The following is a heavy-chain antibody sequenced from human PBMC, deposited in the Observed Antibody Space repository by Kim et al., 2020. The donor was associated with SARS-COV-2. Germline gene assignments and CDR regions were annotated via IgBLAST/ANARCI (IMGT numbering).Heavy chain of an antibody. CDR1: GYTFTSYA. D-gene: IGHD6-19*01. Sequence: ASVKVSCKASGYTFTSYAMHWVRQAPGQRLEWMGWINAGNGNTKYSQKFQGRVTITRDTSASTAYMELSSLRSEDTAVYYCARGSSGWYEGGFWGQGTLVTVSS. V-gene: IGHV1-3*01. CDR2: INAGNGNT. J-gene: IGHJ4*02. CDR3: ARGSSGWYEGGF.